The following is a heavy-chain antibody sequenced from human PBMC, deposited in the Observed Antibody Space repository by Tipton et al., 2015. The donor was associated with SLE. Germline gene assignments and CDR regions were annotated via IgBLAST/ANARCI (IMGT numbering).Heavy chain of an antibody. CDR3: SRRRHVVREFHFVS. CDR1: GFTFSNYE. V-gene: IGHV3-48*03. J-gene: IGHJ4*02. D-gene: IGHD6-6*01. Sequence: SLRLSCTASGFTFSNYEMNWVRQDPGKGLEWLSYISSSGGGSTIYYADSVKGRFTISRDNARNSLYLQMNSLRAEGSAVYYVSRRRHVVREFHFVSWGQGTLVSVSS. CDR2: ISSSGGGSTI.